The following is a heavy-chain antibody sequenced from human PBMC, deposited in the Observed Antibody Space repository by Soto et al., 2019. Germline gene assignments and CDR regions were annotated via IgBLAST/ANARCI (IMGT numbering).Heavy chain of an antibody. CDR1: GFNFNSYT. CDR2: ISPDGSKT. D-gene: IGHD2-8*02. J-gene: IGHJ4*02. Sequence: QVQLVESGGGVVQPGRSLRLSCAASGFNFNSYTFNWVRQAPGKGLEWVAMISPDGSKTNYADALKGRFTISRDNSNNKAFRQMNSLTTEDSAIYLCAIGLLEVMVPFDHWGQGTLVTVS. CDR3: AIGLLEVMVPFDH. V-gene: IGHV3-30-3*01.